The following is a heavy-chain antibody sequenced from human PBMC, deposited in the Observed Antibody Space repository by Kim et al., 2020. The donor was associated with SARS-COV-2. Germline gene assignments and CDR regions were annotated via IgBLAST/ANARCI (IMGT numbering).Heavy chain of an antibody. CDR1: GYTFTSYA. Sequence: ASVKVSCKASGYTFTSYAMNWVRQAPGQGLEWMGWINTNTGNPTYAQGFTGRFVFSLDTSVSTAYLQISSLKAEDTAVYYCARELRYFDWPQRWFDPWGQGTLVTVSS. D-gene: IGHD3-9*01. CDR2: INTNTGNP. V-gene: IGHV7-4-1*02. J-gene: IGHJ5*02. CDR3: ARELRYFDWPQRWFDP.